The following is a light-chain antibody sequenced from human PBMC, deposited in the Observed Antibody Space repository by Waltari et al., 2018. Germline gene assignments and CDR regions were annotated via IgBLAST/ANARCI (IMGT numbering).Light chain of an antibody. V-gene: IGKV3-20*01. CDR1: QSVSNNY. J-gene: IGKJ1*01. Sequence: EIVLTQSPGTLPLSPGESATLPCRASQSVSNNYLAWYQQRPGQPPRHLIYEASLRATGIPDRFSGSGSGTDFTLTISRLEPEDFAVYYCEQYGSSLWTFGQGTKVEIK. CDR2: EAS. CDR3: EQYGSSLWT.